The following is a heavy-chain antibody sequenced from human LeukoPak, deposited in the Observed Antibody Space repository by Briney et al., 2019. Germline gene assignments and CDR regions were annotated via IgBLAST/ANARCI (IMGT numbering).Heavy chain of an antibody. V-gene: IGHV3-23*01. CDR2: IGGTDGTK. D-gene: IGHD3-10*01. Sequence: GGALRLSCAASGFTFRNYVMNWVRQAPGKGLEWVSAIGGTDGTKLYAAFVKGRFTISRDNSRNRLYLQITSLRDEDTAVYYCTKRIDGAGSYYIDFWGQGTVVTVSS. CDR3: TKRIDGAGSYYIDF. CDR1: GFTFRNYV. J-gene: IGHJ4*02.